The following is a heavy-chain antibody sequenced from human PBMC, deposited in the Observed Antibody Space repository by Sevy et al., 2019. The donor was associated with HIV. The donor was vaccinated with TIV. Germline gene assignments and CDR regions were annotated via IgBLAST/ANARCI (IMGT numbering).Heavy chain of an antibody. J-gene: IGHJ5*02. CDR1: GFTFSNYW. Sequence: GGSLRLSCAASGFTFSNYWMSWVRQAPGKGLEWVASMKQDGSEKYYVDSVKGRFTISRDNAKNSLFVQMNSLRAEDTAMYFCARSVRAAGTFDPWGQGTLVTVSS. CDR2: MKQDGSEK. V-gene: IGHV3-7*01. D-gene: IGHD6-13*01. CDR3: ARSVRAAGTFDP.